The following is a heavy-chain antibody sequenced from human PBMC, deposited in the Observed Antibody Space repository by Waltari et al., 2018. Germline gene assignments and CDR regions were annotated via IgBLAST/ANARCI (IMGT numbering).Heavy chain of an antibody. D-gene: IGHD3-10*01. CDR2: INPNSGGT. Sequence: QVQLVPSGAEVKKPGASVKVSCKASGYTFASYYKHWVRQANGQGLEWMGWINPNSGGTNYAQKFQGRVTMTRDTSISTAYMELSRLRSDDTAVYYCARGSTMALYYYYYMDVWGKGTTVTISS. J-gene: IGHJ6*03. CDR3: ARGSTMALYYYYYMDV. CDR1: GYTFASYY. V-gene: IGHV1-2*02.